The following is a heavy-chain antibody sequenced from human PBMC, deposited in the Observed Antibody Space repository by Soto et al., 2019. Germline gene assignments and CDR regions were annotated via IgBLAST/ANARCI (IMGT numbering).Heavy chain of an antibody. V-gene: IGHV1-8*01. CDR3: ARGREWFVPGAGWFDP. Sequence: QVQLVQSGAEVKKPGASVKVSCKASGYTFTSYDINWVRQATGQGLEWMGWMNPNSGNTGYAQKFQGRVTMTRNTAISTADRELSSLRAEDTAVYYCARGREWFVPGAGWFDPWGQGTLVTVSS. D-gene: IGHD3-10*01. J-gene: IGHJ5*02. CDR1: GYTFTSYD. CDR2: MNPNSGNT.